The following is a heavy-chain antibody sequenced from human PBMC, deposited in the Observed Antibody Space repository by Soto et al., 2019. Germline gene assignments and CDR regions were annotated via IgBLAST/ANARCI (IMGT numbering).Heavy chain of an antibody. CDR1: GYTFTSYG. D-gene: IGHD6-13*01. V-gene: IGHV1-18*01. J-gene: IGHJ4*02. Sequence: ASVKVSCKASGYTFTSYGISWVRQAPGQGLEWMGWISAYNGNTNYAQKLQGRVTMTTDTSTSTAYMELRSLRSDDTAVYYCARALDSSSWYLPFDYWGQGTLVTVSS. CDR2: ISAYNGNT. CDR3: ARALDSSSWYLPFDY.